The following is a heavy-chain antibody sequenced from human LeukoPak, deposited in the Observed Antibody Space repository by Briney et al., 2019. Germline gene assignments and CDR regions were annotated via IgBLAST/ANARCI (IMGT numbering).Heavy chain of an antibody. CDR1: GFAFDDYA. CDR2: VSWNSGTI. CDR3: AKDRAQGVPFRVIDH. V-gene: IGHV3-9*01. J-gene: IGHJ1*01. Sequence: PGMSLRLSCAASGFAFDDYALHWVRQAPGKGLEWVSGVSWNSGTIGYGESVRGRFTISRDNAKNSLLLQMDSLRPEDTGLYYCAKDRAQGVPFRVIDHWGQGTLVTVTS. D-gene: IGHD2-21*01.